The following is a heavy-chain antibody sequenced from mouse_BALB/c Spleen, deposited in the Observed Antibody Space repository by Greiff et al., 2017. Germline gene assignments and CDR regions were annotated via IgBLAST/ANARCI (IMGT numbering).Heavy chain of an antibody. Sequence: DLVKPGASVKLSCKASGYTFTSYWINWIKQRPGQGLEWIGRIAPGSGSTYYNEMFKGKATLTVDTSSSTAYIQRSRLSSEDSALYFCAREGRGYAMDYWGQGTSVTVSS. CDR3: AREGRGYAMDY. J-gene: IGHJ4*01. CDR1: GYTFTSYW. V-gene: IGHV1S41*01. CDR2: IAPGSGST.